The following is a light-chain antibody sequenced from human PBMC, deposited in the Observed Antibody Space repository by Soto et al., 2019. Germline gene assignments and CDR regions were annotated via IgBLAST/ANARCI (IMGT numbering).Light chain of an antibody. CDR3: QQYDNLPT. V-gene: IGKV1-33*01. J-gene: IGKJ2*01. CDR1: QDISNY. Sequence: DIQMTQSPSSLSASVRDRVTITCQASQDISNYLNWYQQKPGKAPKLLIYDASNLETGVPSRFSVSRSGTDFTFTISSLQPEDIATYYCQQYDNLPTFGQGTKLEIK. CDR2: DAS.